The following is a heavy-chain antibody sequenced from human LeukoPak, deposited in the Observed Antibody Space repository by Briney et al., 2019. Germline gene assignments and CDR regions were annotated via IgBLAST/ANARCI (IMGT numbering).Heavy chain of an antibody. CDR3: AKGLYSSGWNDAFDI. CDR2: ISWNSGSI. J-gene: IGHJ3*02. V-gene: IGHV3-9*01. CDR1: GFTFSSYA. Sequence: GGSLRLSCAASGFTFSSYAMSWVRQAPGKGLEWVSGISWNSGSIGYADSVKGRFTISRDNAKNSLYLQMNSLRAEDTALYYCAKGLYSSGWNDAFDIWGQGTMVTVSS. D-gene: IGHD6-19*01.